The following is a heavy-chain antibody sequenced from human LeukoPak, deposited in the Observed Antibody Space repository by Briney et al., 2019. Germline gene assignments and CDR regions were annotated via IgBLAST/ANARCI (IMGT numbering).Heavy chain of an antibody. J-gene: IGHJ4*02. CDR2: IKEDGSDK. D-gene: IGHD3-10*01. Sequence: QPGGSLRLSCAASGFTSSTYGMTWVRQAPGKGLAWVANIKEDGSDKYYVDSVKGRFTISRDNTKNSLYLQMNSLRAEDTAVFYCARIGWFGSGSYFDYWGQGSLVTVSS. CDR1: GFTSSTYG. V-gene: IGHV3-7*01. CDR3: ARIGWFGSGSYFDY.